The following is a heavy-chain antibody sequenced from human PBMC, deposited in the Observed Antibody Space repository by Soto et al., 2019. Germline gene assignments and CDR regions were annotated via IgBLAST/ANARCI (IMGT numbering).Heavy chain of an antibody. J-gene: IGHJ4*02. D-gene: IGHD6-19*01. V-gene: IGHV3-30*03. Sequence: QVQLVESGGGVVQPGRSLRLSCAASGFTFSSYGMHWVRQAPGKGLEWVAVISYDGSNKYYAVSVKGRFTISRDNSKNTLYLQMNSLRAEDTAVYYCASIAVAGVVEYYFDYWGQGTLVTVSS. CDR1: GFTFSSYG. CDR2: ISYDGSNK. CDR3: ASIAVAGVVEYYFDY.